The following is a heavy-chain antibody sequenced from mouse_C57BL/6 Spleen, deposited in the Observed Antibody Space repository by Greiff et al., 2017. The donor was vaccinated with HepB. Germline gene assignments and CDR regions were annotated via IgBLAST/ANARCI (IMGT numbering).Heavy chain of an antibody. V-gene: IGHV3-8*01. CDR3: AREDGSSYGWYFDV. CDR2: ISYSGST. CDR1: GYSITSDY. Sequence: VQLQESGPGLAKPSQTLSLTCSVTGYSITSDYWNWIRQFPGNKLEYMGYISYSGSTNYNPSLKSRNSITRDTSKNQYYLQLNSVTTEDTATCSSAREDGSSYGWYFDVWGTGTTVTVSS. J-gene: IGHJ1*03. D-gene: IGHD1-1*01.